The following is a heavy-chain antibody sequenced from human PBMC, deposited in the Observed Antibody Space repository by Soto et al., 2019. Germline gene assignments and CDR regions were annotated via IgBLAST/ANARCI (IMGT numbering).Heavy chain of an antibody. Sequence: PGGSLRLSCAASGVTFSSYGMHGVRQAPGKELEWVAVIWYDGSNKYYADSVKGRFTISRDNSKNTLYLQMNSLRAEDTAVYYCARDCPDPGGYYFDYWGQAPLATVSS. CDR3: ARDCPDPGGYYFDY. D-gene: IGHD3-10*01. V-gene: IGHV3-33*01. J-gene: IGHJ4*02. CDR1: GVTFSSYG. CDR2: IWYDGSNK.